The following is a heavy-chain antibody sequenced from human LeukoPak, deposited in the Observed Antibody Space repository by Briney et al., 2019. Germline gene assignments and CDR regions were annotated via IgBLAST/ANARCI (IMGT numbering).Heavy chain of an antibody. V-gene: IGHV1-69*04. Sequence: GASVKVSCKASGGTFSSYAIIWVRQAPGQGLEWMGRIIPILGIANYAQKFQGRVTITADKSTSTAYMELSSLRSEDTAVYYCARDHPTTVAPFDPWGQGTLVTVSS. CDR2: IIPILGIA. CDR3: ARDHPTTVAPFDP. D-gene: IGHD4-17*01. CDR1: GGTFSSYA. J-gene: IGHJ5*02.